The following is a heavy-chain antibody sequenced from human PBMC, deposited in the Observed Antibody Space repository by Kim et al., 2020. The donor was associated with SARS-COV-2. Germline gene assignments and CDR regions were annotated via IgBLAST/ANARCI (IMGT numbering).Heavy chain of an antibody. V-gene: IGHV3-21*01. CDR3: ARSHEYYDFWSGYPPTTQGGISYYYYYGMDV. J-gene: IGHJ6*02. D-gene: IGHD3-3*01. CDR2: ISSSSSYI. CDR1: GFTFSSYS. Sequence: GGSLRLSCAASGFTFSSYSMNWVRQAPGKGLEWVSSISSSSSYIYYADSVKGRFTISRDNAKNSLYLQMNSLRAEDTAVYYCARSHEYYDFWSGYPPTTQGGISYYYYYGMDVWGQGTTVTVSS.